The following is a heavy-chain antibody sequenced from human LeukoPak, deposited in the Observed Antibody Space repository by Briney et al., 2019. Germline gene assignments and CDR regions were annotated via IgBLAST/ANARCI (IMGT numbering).Heavy chain of an antibody. D-gene: IGHD3-3*01. J-gene: IGHJ6*02. CDR3: AKDEDETRYDFWSYYYGMDV. CDR1: GFTFSSYA. Sequence: QPGGSLRLSCAASGFTFSSYAMSWVRQAPGKGLEWVSAISGSGGSTYYADSVKGRFTISRDNSKNTLYLQMNSLRAEDTAVYYCAKDEDETRYDFWSYYYGMDVWGQGTTVTVSS. V-gene: IGHV3-23*01. CDR2: ISGSGGST.